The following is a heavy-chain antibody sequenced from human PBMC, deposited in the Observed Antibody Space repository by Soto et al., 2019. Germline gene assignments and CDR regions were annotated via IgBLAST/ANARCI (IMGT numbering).Heavy chain of an antibody. CDR1: GYTFTDYY. CDR3: ARLGTDYYYGMDV. J-gene: IGHJ6*01. V-gene: IGHV1-2*04. CDR2: IHPNSGGI. Sequence: QMQLVQSGAELKKPGASVKVSCKASGYTFTDYYVHWVRQAPGQGLEWMGWIHPNSGGINLAQKFQGWVTMTWDTSINTAYTVLARLRPDDTAVYYCARLGTDYYYGMDVWGQGTTVTVSP.